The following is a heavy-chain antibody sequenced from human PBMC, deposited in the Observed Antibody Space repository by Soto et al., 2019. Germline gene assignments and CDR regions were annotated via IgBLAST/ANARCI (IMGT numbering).Heavy chain of an antibody. CDR2: ISYDGSNK. CDR1: GFTFSSYA. J-gene: IGHJ6*02. Sequence: GGSLRLSCAASGFTFSSYAMHWVRQAPGKGLEWVAVISYDGSNKYYADSVKSRFTISRDNSKNTLYLQMNSLRAEDTAVYYCAIFDWIAAAGIEYYGMDVWGQGTTVTVSS. CDR3: AIFDWIAAAGIEYYGMDV. D-gene: IGHD6-13*01. V-gene: IGHV3-30-3*01.